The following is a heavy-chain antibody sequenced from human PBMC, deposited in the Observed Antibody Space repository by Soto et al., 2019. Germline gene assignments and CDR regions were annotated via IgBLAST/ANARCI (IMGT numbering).Heavy chain of an antibody. CDR2: IIPIFGTA. D-gene: IGHD5-12*01. CDR1: GGTFSSYA. V-gene: IGHV1-69*01. Sequence: QVQLVQSGAEVKKPGSSVKVSCKASGGTFSSYAISWVRQAPGQGLEWMGGIIPIFGTANYAQKFQGRVTITADESTSTAYMELSSLRSEDTAVYYCARDLVEMATITSDYYYYYGMDVWSQGTTVTVSS. CDR3: ARDLVEMATITSDYYYYYGMDV. J-gene: IGHJ6*02.